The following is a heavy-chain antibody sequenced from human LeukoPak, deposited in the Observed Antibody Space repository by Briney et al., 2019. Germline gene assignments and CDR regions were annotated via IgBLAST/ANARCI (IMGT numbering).Heavy chain of an antibody. J-gene: IGHJ4*02. Sequence: GGSLRLSCAASGFTFSSYAMSWLGQAPGKGREGVSAIRGRGGSTHYADSVKGRFTISRDNPKNTLYLKMNSLRAEAPAVYYCPKDSPDYYDSSGYASDYWGQGTLVTVSS. CDR2: IRGRGGST. CDR3: PKDSPDYYDSSGYASDY. V-gene: IGHV3-23*01. D-gene: IGHD3-22*01. CDR1: GFTFSSYA.